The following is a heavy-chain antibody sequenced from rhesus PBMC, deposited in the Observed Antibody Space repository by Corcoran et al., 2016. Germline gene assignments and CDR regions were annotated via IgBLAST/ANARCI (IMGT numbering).Heavy chain of an antibody. CDR2: SYGQSGGT. CDR1: GASFPTNW. Sequence: QVQLQESGPGLVKPSETLSLSCTVSGASFPTNWWAWIRQPPAQGLEWVGESYGQSGGTHYHPSLKGRVTISKDASRNQISMKLYSVTAADTAVYYCARLTQTFWYFDLWGPGTPITISS. J-gene: IGHJ2*01. V-gene: IGHV4-80*01. CDR3: ARLTQTFWYFDL. D-gene: IGHD3-28*01.